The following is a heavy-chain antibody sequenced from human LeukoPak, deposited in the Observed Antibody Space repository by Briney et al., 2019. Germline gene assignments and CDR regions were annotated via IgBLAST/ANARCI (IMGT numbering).Heavy chain of an antibody. CDR1: GFTFSSYS. V-gene: IGHV3-21*01. D-gene: IGHD3-10*01. CDR3: ARVEGQYYYGSGSYYQRGYFDL. CDR2: ISSSSSYI. J-gene: IGHJ2*01. Sequence: GGSLRLSCAASGFTFSSYSMNWVRQAPGKGLEWVSSISSSSSYIYYADSVKGRFTISRDNAKNSLYLQMNSPRAEDTAVYYCARVEGQYYYGSGSYYQRGYFDLWGRGTLVTVSS.